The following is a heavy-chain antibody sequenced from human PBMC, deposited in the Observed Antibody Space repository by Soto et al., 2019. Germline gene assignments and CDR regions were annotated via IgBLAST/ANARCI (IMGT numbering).Heavy chain of an antibody. D-gene: IGHD2-21*02. CDR2: IDGSGGIT. CDR3: VKTAGGFNS. CDR1: GFTFGTTD. Sequence: PVGSLRLSCGASGFTFGTTDMSWVRQAPGEGLEWVSTIDGSGGITYYADSVKGRFTISRDNSRNTVYLQMNSLRGDDTALYYCVKTAGGFNSWGQGA. V-gene: IGHV3-23*01. J-gene: IGHJ4*02.